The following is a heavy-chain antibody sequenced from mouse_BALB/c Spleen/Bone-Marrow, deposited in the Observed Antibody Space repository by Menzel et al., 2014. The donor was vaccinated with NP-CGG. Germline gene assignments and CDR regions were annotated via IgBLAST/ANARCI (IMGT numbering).Heavy chain of an antibody. CDR1: GYSFTGYY. Sequence: EVQRVESGPELVKPGASVKISCKASGYSFTGYYMHWVKQSHVKSLEWIGRINPYNGATSYNQNFKDKASLTVGKSSSTAHMELHRLTSEDSAVYYCARWWDLAYWGQGTLVTVSA. CDR3: ARWWDLAY. J-gene: IGHJ3*01. V-gene: IGHV1-31*01. D-gene: IGHD1-1*02. CDR2: INPYNGAT.